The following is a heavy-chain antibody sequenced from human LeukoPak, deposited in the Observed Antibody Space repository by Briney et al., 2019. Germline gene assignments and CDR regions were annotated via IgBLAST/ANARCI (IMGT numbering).Heavy chain of an antibody. CDR1: GFTFSQYW. J-gene: IGHJ1*01. D-gene: IGHD3-10*01. CDR3: SNSYLRD. Sequence: PGGSLRLSCAASGFTFSQYWMSWVHQAPGKGLEFVANINPDGSGKYYGDSVKGRFTISRDNAENSLDLQMNSLRVEDTAVYFCSNSYLRDWGQGTLVTVSS. V-gene: IGHV3-7*01. CDR2: INPDGSGK.